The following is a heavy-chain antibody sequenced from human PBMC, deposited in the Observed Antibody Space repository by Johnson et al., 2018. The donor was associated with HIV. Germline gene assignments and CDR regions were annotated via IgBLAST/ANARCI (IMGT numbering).Heavy chain of an antibody. V-gene: IGHV3-20*04. Sequence: VQLVESGGGVVRPGGSLRLSCAGSGFIFDDYDTTWVRQAPGKGLEWVSGINWNGGRTGYADSVKGRFTISRENVNSSLYLQMNSLRAEDTALYYCARQHSYDSSGQGGGLDVWGQGTMVTVSS. J-gene: IGHJ3*01. D-gene: IGHD3-22*01. CDR1: GFIFDDYD. CDR2: INWNGGRT. CDR3: ARQHSYDSSGQGGGLDV.